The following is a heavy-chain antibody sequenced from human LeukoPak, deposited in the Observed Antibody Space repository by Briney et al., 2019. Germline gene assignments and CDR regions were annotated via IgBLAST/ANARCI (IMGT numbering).Heavy chain of an antibody. CDR2: IKQDGSEK. CDR3: ARDTAMVIFDI. Sequence: PGGSLRLSCVVSGLTFSEAWMTWVRQAPGKGLEWVANIKQDGSEKYYVDSVKGRFTISRDNAKNSLYLQMNSLRAEDTAVYYCARDTAMVIFDIWGQGTMVTVSS. D-gene: IGHD5-18*01. V-gene: IGHV3-7*01. J-gene: IGHJ3*02. CDR1: GLTFSEAW.